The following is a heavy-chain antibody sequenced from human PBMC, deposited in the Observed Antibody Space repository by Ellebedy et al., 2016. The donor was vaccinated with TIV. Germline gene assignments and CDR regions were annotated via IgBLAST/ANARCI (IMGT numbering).Heavy chain of an antibody. CDR2: IYYSGSA. V-gene: IGHV4-39*07. Sequence: MPSETLSLTCTVSGGSISNSDYSWNWIRQPPGKGLEWIGRIYYSGSAYYHPSLKSRFTVAVDTSKNQFSLNLSPVTAADTAVYYCARDPALPRGRFDTWGQGTLVTVSS. CDR3: ARDPALPRGRFDT. J-gene: IGHJ5*02. CDR1: GGSISNSDYS.